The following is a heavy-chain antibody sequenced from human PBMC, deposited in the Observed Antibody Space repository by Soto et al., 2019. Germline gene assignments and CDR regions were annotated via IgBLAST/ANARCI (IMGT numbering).Heavy chain of an antibody. V-gene: IGHV3-23*01. Sequence: GGSLRLSCAASGFTFSSYAMSWVRQAPGKGLEWVSAISGSGGSTYYADSVKGRFTISRDNSKNTLYLQMNSLRSEDTAVYYCANAYAYGSGSADPYGMDVWGQGTTVTVSS. CDR1: GFTFSSYA. D-gene: IGHD3-10*01. CDR3: ANAYAYGSGSADPYGMDV. J-gene: IGHJ6*02. CDR2: ISGSGGST.